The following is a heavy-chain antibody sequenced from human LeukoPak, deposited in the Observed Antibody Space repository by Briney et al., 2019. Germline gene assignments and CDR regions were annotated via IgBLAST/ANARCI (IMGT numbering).Heavy chain of an antibody. Sequence: GASVKVSCKASGGTFSSYAISWVRQAAGQGREWMGWISAYNGNTNYAQKLQGRVTMTTDTSTSTAYMELSSLRSEDTAVYYCARGGTMVRGVPTPFDYWGQGTLVTVSS. CDR2: ISAYNGNT. D-gene: IGHD3-10*01. CDR3: ARGGTMVRGVPTPFDY. V-gene: IGHV1-18*01. CDR1: GGTFSSYA. J-gene: IGHJ4*02.